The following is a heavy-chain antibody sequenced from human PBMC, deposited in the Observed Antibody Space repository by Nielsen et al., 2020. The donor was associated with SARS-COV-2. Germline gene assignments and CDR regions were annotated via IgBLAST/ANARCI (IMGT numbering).Heavy chain of an antibody. CDR1: GFTFSSYA. V-gene: IGHV3-30*04. CDR3: ARGGLARLLWFGELFIDGMDV. J-gene: IGHJ6*02. D-gene: IGHD3-10*01. CDR2: ISYDGSNK. Sequence: GESLKISCAASGFTFSSYAMHWVRQAPGKGLEWVAVISYDGSNKYYADSVKGRFTISRDNSKNTLYLQMNSLRAEDTAVYYCARGGLARLLWFGELFIDGMDVWGQVTTVTVSS.